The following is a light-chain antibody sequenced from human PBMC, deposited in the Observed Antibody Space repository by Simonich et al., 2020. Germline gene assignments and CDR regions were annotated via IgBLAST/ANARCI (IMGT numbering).Light chain of an antibody. CDR2: YKSDSDN. V-gene: IGLV5-45*01. CDR3: MIWHSSAVV. J-gene: IGLJ2*01. Sequence: QAVLTQPASLSASPGASASLTCTLRSGINVGTYRIYWYQQKPGSPPQYLLRYKSDSDNQQGSGGPSRFSGSKDASANAGILLISGLQSEDEADYYCMIWHSSAVVFGGGTKLTVL. CDR1: SGINVGTYR.